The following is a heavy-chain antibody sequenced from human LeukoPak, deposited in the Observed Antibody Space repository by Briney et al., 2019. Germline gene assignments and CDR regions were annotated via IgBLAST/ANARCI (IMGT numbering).Heavy chain of an antibody. D-gene: IGHD5-24*01. CDR1: GFTFSSYA. CDR3: AKGRMMATIMISFDY. V-gene: IGHV3-23*01. Sequence: GGSLRLSCAASGFTFSSYAMSWVRQAPGKGPEWVSAISGSGGSTYYADSVKGRFTISRDNSKNTLYLQMNSLRAEDTAVYYCAKGRMMATIMISFDYWGRGTLVTVSS. J-gene: IGHJ4*02. CDR2: ISGSGGST.